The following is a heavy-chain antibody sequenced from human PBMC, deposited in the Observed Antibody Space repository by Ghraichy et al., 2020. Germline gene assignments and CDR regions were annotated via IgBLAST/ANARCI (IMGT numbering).Heavy chain of an antibody. CDR3: ASVNYDILTGYRDWYFEL. J-gene: IGHJ2*01. V-gene: IGHV4-59*01. Sequence: SQTLSLTCTVSGGSISNYYWSWIRQPPGKGLEWIGYIYYSGSTNYNPSLTSRVAISVDTSKNQFSLKLSSVTAADTAVYYCASVNYDILTGYRDWYFELWGRGTPVSVSS. D-gene: IGHD3-9*01. CDR1: GGSISNYY. CDR2: IYYSGST.